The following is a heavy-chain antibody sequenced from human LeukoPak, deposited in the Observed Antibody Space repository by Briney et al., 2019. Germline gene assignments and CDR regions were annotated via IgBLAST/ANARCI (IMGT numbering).Heavy chain of an antibody. Sequence: SETLSLTCTVSGGSISSYYWSWIRQPPGRGLEWIGYIYYSESTKYIPSLKSRVTISVDPSKNQFSLKLSSVTAADTAVYYCARLGKYYDILTGPDNHAFDIWGQGTMVTVSS. J-gene: IGHJ3*02. D-gene: IGHD3-9*01. V-gene: IGHV4-59*08. CDR1: GGSISSYY. CDR2: IYYSEST. CDR3: ARLGKYYDILTGPDNHAFDI.